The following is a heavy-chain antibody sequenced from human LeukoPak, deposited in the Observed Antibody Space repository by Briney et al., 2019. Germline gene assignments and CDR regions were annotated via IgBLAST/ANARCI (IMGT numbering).Heavy chain of an antibody. V-gene: IGHV3-21*01. CDR3: ARRVASANDAFDI. CDR1: GITLSNYG. J-gene: IGHJ3*02. D-gene: IGHD6-13*01. Sequence: GGSLRLSCAVSGITLSNYGMSWVRQAPGKGLEWVLSISGNSSYIYYAASVKGRFTISRDNGKNSLYLQMNSLRAEDTAVYYCARRVASANDAFDIWGQGTMVTVSS. CDR2: ISGNSSYI.